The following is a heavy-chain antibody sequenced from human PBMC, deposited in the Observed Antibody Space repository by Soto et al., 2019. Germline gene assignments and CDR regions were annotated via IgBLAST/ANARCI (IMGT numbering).Heavy chain of an antibody. V-gene: IGHV3-48*02. CDR2: ITSGSTIV. J-gene: IGHJ6*02. CDR1: GFTFSSSN. Sequence: GGSLRLSCAASGFTFSSSNMNWVRQAPGKGLEWVAYITSGSTIVAYADAVTGRFTIPRDNAKSSLYLQMSSLRDEDTAVYYCARQFSLGRGVIRGYYGMDGWGQGTTVTVSS. D-gene: IGHD3-10*01. CDR3: ARQFSLGRGVIRGYYGMDG.